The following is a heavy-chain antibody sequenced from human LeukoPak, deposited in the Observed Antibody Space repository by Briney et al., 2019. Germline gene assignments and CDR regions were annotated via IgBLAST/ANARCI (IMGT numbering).Heavy chain of an antibody. V-gene: IGHV1-69*05. J-gene: IGHJ4*02. CDR2: ITPIFGTA. D-gene: IGHD4-17*01. Sequence: ASVKASCKASGGTFSNFAINWVRQAPGQGLEWVGGITPIFGTAKYAQKVQGRVAMSTDESKSTAYMELSSLRSEDSAVYYCATDGAGDYLNHWGQGTLVTVSS. CDR3: ATDGAGDYLNH. CDR1: GGTFSNFA.